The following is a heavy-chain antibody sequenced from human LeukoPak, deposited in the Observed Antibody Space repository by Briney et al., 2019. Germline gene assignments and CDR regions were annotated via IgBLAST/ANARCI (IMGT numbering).Heavy chain of an antibody. D-gene: IGHD1-26*01. CDR3: ARHWGGIYYGAVDY. CDR1: GGSISSSFYY. Sequence: SETLSLTCTVSGGSISSSFYYWGWIRQPPGKGLEWIGSIYYSGSTYYNPSLKSRVTISVDTSKNQFSLKLSSVTAADTAVYYCARHWGGIYYGAVDYWGQGTLVTVSS. V-gene: IGHV4-39*01. CDR2: IYYSGST. J-gene: IGHJ4*02.